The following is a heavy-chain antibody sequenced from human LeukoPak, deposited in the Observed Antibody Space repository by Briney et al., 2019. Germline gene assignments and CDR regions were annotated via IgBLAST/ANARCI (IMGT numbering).Heavy chain of an antibody. CDR1: GYNLRSHG. D-gene: IGHD3-16*01. J-gene: IGHJ6*02. CDR3: AGFSVFGADTSPRYNSGMDV. V-gene: IGHV1-18*01. CDR2: ISGYNGDI. Sequence: ASVKVSCKASGYNLRSHGITWVRQARGQGLEWMGWISGYNGDIKEAQKFQGRLTMTTETSTSTAYMELRSLRSGDTAVYYCAGFSVFGADTSPRYNSGMDVWGQGTTVIVSS.